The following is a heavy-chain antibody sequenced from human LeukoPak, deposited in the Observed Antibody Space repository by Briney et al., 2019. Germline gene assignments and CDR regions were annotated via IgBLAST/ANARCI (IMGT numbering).Heavy chain of an antibody. V-gene: IGHV4-34*01. CDR2: INHSGST. J-gene: IGHJ6*03. CDR1: GGSFSGYY. D-gene: IGHD2-15*01. Sequence: PSETLSLTCAVYGGSFSGYYWSWIRQPPGKGLEWIGEINHSGSTNYNPSLKSRVTISVDTSKNQFSLKLSSVTAADTAVYYCARHPRGGSWGVRYYYYYMDVWGKGTTVTISS. CDR3: ARHPRGGSWGVRYYYYYMDV.